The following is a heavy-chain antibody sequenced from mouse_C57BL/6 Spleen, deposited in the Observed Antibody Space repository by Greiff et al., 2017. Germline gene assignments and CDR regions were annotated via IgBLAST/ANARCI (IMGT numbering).Heavy chain of an antibody. J-gene: IGHJ2*01. CDR2: INPNYGTT. V-gene: IGHV1-39*01. Sequence: EVQLKQSGPELVKPGASVKISCKASGYSFTDYNMNWVQQSNGKSLEWIGVINPNYGTTSYNQKFKGKATLTVDQSSSKAYMQLNSLTSEDSAVYYCASIGYGSSPYYFDYWGQGTTLTVSS. CDR3: ASIGYGSSPYYFDY. D-gene: IGHD1-1*01. CDR1: GYSFTDYN.